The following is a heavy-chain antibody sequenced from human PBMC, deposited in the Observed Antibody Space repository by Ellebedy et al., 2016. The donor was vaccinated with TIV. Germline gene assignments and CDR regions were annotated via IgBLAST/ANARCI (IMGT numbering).Heavy chain of an antibody. CDR1: GFTFSGYW. CDR2: ISTDGIST. Sequence: GESLKISCAASGFTFSGYWMHWVRQAPGKGLVWVSRISTDGISTSYADSVRGRFTISRDNAKNTLYLQMNSLRAEDTAVYYCARRSASYQSDYWGQGTLVTVSS. V-gene: IGHV3-74*01. J-gene: IGHJ4*02. CDR3: ARRSASYQSDY. D-gene: IGHD6-19*01.